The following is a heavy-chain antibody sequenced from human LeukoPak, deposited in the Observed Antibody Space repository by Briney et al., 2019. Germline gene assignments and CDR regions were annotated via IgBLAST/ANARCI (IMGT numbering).Heavy chain of an antibody. CDR3: ARPDGRGWDALDY. J-gene: IGHJ4*02. V-gene: IGHV1-2*06. CDR1: GYTFTGYY. D-gene: IGHD6-19*01. Sequence: ASVKVSCKASGYTFTGYYMHWVRQAPGQGLEWIGRINPNSGGTNYAQKFQGRVTMTRDTSISTAYMELSRLRSDDTAVYYCARPDGRGWDALDYWGQGTLVTVSS. CDR2: INPNSGGT.